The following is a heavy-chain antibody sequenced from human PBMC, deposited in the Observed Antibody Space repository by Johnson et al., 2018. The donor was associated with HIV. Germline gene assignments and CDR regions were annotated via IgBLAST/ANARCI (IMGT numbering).Heavy chain of an antibody. D-gene: IGHD6-19*01. V-gene: IGHV3-20*04. J-gene: IGHJ3*02. CDR3: VRVSRLGDIAVLSDAFDI. CDR2: INWNGGST. CDR1: GFRFDNYG. Sequence: VRLVESGGGVVRPGGSLRLSCAASGFRFDNYGMRWVRQAPGKGLECVSGINWNGGSTGYVDSVKGRFTISRANAKTSLYLQMNCLRAEDTALYYCVRVSRLGDIAVLSDAFDIWGRGTMVTVSS.